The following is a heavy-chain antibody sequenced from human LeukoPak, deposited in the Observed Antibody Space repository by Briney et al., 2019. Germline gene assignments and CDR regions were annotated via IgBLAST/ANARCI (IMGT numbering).Heavy chain of an antibody. J-gene: IGHJ4*02. V-gene: IGHV3-23*01. D-gene: IGHD6-19*01. CDR1: GFTFSNYA. Sequence: GGSLRLSCAASGFTFSNYAMSWVRQAPGKGLEWVSAISTSGDSTYYAVSVKGRFTISRDNSKNTLYLQMNSLRAEDTAVYYCARSRIAVAEHASIYFDYWGQGTLVTVSS. CDR3: ARSRIAVAEHASIYFDY. CDR2: ISTSGDST.